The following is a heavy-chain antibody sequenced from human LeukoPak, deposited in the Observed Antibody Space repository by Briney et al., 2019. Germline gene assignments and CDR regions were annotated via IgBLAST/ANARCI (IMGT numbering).Heavy chain of an antibody. CDR2: ISVRGDKT. CDR3: AKEWIGGRPLVVVAVH. V-gene: IGHV3-23*01. D-gene: IGHD2-21*02. J-gene: IGHJ4*02. CDR1: GFTFSNYA. Sequence: GGSLRLSCAASGFTFSNYAMSWLRQAPGKGLEWVSAISVRGDKTYYADSVRGRFAISRDNSKSTLYLQMNSLRAEDAAVYYCAKEWIGGRPLVVVAVHWGQGTLVTVSS.